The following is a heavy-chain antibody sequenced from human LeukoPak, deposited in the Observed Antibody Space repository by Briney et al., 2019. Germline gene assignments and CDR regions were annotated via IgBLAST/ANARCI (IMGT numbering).Heavy chain of an antibody. V-gene: IGHV4-31*03. CDR3: ARAPYGSGSYYNDANWFDP. D-gene: IGHD3-10*01. Sequence: SQTLSLTCTVSGGSISSGSHYWSWIRQHPGKGLEWIGYIYYSGSTYYNPSLRSRVNISVDTSKNQFSLKLKSVTAADTAVYYCARAPYGSGSYYNDANWFDPWGQGTLVTVSS. J-gene: IGHJ5*02. CDR2: IYYSGST. CDR1: GGSISSGSHY.